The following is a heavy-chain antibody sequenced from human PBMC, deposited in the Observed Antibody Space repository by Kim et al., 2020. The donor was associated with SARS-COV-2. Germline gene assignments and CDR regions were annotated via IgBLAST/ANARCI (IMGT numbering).Heavy chain of an antibody. D-gene: IGHD1-26*01. Sequence: GGSLRLSCVDSGFTFSSYSMNWVRQAPGKGLEWVSSISSSSSHTYYADSVKGRFTISRDNAKNSLYLQMNSLRAEETAVIYCGSKVGATGNYYGLAVWG. CDR1: GFTFSSYS. V-gene: IGHV3-21*01. CDR3: GSKVGATGNYYGLAV. CDR2: ISSSSSHT. J-gene: IGHJ6*04.